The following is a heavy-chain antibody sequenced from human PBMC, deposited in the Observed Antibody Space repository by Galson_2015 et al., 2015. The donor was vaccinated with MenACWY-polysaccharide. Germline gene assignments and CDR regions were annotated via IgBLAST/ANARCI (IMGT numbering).Heavy chain of an antibody. J-gene: IGHJ4*02. V-gene: IGHV3-48*01. CDR1: GFTFSSYS. Sequence: SLRLSCAASGFTFSSYSMNWVRQAPGKGLEWVSYISSNSGTIYYAASVKGRFTISRDNAKNSLYLQMNSLRAEDTALYYCARDRRFFEYWGQGTLVTVSS. CDR2: ISSNSGTI. D-gene: IGHD4-17*01. CDR3: ARDRRFFEY.